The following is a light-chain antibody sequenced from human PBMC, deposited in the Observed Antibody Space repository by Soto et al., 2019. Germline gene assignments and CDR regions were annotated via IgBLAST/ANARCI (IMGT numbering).Light chain of an antibody. CDR3: QQSYITPFT. J-gene: IGKJ2*01. Sequence: DIQMTQSPSSLSASVGDSVTITCRASQSIRDYLNWYQQRPGKAPNLLIYGASSLQSGVPSRFSGSGSGSDCTLTISSLQPEDFATYYCQQSYITPFTFGQGTKLEIK. CDR1: QSIRDY. CDR2: GAS. V-gene: IGKV1-39*01.